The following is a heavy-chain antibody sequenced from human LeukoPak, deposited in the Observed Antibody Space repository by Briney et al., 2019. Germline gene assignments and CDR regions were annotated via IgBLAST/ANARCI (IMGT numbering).Heavy chain of an antibody. V-gene: IGHV4-30-4*08. J-gene: IGHJ3*02. CDR2: IYYSGST. D-gene: IGHD2-2*01. Sequence: SETLSLTCTVSGGSISSGDYYWSWIRQPPGKGLEWIGYIYYSGSTYYNPSLKSRVTISVDTFKNQFSLKLSSVTAADTAVYYCARSYCSSTSCYFDAFDIWGRGTMVTVSS. CDR3: ARSYCSSTSCYFDAFDI. CDR1: GGSISSGDYY.